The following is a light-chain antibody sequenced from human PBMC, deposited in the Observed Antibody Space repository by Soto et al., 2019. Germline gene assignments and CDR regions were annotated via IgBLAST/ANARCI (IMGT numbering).Light chain of an antibody. CDR2: EFS. Sequence: QMTQSPSTLSASVGDRVTITCRASQNINTWLAWYQQKPGKAPRLLMYEFSTWQRGVPARFSVGGSGTEFTLTLTSLQPDDFATYYCQQYDGSFGPDTKVDIK. CDR1: QNINTW. V-gene: IGKV1-5*01. CDR3: QQYDGS. J-gene: IGKJ3*01.